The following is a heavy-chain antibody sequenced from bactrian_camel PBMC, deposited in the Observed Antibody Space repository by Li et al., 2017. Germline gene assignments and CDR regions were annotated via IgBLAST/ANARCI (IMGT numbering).Heavy chain of an antibody. CDR3: AKDRRVRGWMVSSGVEYIY. CDR1: GYTHRSYC. V-gene: IGHV3S1*01. J-gene: IGHJ4*01. CDR2: ISRGAGTT. Sequence: HVQLVESGGGSVQAGGSLTLSCAASGYTHRSYCMGWVRQAPGKGLEWVSVISRGAGTTYYADSVKGRFTISRDNAKNTLFLQLMSLKTEDTAMYYCAKDRRVRGWMVSSGVEYIYWGQGTQVTVS. D-gene: IGHD3*01.